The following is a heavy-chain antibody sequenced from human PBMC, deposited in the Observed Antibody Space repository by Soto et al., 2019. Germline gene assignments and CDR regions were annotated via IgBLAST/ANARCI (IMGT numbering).Heavy chain of an antibody. D-gene: IGHD3-10*01. CDR3: ARHPISHYYGSGSSKNWLDP. V-gene: IGHV5-51*01. J-gene: IGHJ5*02. CDR1: GYSFTRYW. CDR2: IYPGDSDT. Sequence: GESLKISCKGSGYSFTRYWIGWVRQMPGKGLEWMGIIYPGDSDTRYSPSFQGQVTISADKSISTAYLQWSSLKASDTAMYYCARHPISHYYGSGSSKNWLDPWGQGTMVTVFS.